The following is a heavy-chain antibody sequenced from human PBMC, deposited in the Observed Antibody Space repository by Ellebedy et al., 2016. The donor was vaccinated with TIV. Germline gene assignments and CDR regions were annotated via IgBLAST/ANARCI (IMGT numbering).Heavy chain of an antibody. CDR2: ISTYNGNT. CDR3: ARSPNNGIDTFDI. Sequence: ASVKVSXKASGYPFTGYDITWVRQAPGQGLEWMGWISTYNGNTNFAQSFQDRVTMNTDTSTSTVYMELRGLRYDDTAVYYCARSPNNGIDTFDIWGPGTVVNVSS. CDR1: GYPFTGYD. J-gene: IGHJ3*02. V-gene: IGHV1-18*01. D-gene: IGHD1-14*01.